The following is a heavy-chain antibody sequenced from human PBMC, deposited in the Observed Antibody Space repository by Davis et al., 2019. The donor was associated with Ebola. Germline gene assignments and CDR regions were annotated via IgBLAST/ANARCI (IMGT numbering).Heavy chain of an antibody. V-gene: IGHV1-2*06. J-gene: IGHJ3*02. Sequence: ASVKVSCKASGYTFTSYYMHWVRQAPGQGLEWMGRINPNSGGTNYAQKFQGRVTMTRDTSISTAYMELSRLRSDDTAVYYCASTTNVDIVATIPWAFDIWGQGTMVTVSS. D-gene: IGHD5-12*01. CDR2: INPNSGGT. CDR3: ASTTNVDIVATIPWAFDI. CDR1: GYTFTSYY.